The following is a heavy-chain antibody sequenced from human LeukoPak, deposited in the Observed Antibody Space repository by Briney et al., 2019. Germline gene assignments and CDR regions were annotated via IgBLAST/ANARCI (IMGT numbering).Heavy chain of an antibody. J-gene: IGHJ4*02. CDR1: GFTFSTYW. V-gene: IGHV3-74*01. CDR3: ARELIIEVPSGGGQD. CDR2: INTDGSST. D-gene: IGHD2-2*01. Sequence: PGGSLRLSCAASGFTFSTYWMHWVRHVPGKGLVWGSRINTDGSSTDYADSVKGRFSISRDNAKNTLYLQMNSMRAEDTAVYYCARELIIEVPSGGGQDWGQGTLVTVSP.